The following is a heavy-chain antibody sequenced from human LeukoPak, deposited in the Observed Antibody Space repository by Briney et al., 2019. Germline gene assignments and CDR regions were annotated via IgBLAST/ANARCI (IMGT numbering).Heavy chain of an antibody. D-gene: IGHD4-17*01. CDR3: ARDKFGDYEEVGYYYMDV. CDR2: IYYSGST. CDR1: GGSVSSYY. J-gene: IGHJ6*03. Sequence: PSETLSLTCTVSGGSVSSYYWSWIRQPPGKGLEWIGYIYYSGSTNYNPSRKSRVTISVDTSKNQFSLKLSSVTAADTAVNYCARDKFGDYEEVGYYYMDVWGKGTTVTVSS. V-gene: IGHV4-59*02.